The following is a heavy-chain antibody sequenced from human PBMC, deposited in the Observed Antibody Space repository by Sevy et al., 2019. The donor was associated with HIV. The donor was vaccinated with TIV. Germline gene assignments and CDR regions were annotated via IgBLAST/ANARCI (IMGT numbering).Heavy chain of an antibody. J-gene: IGHJ6*02. V-gene: IGHV3-30*18. D-gene: IGHD2-15*01. CDR2: ISYAGDNK. CDR3: AKAHADCSGGTCYTAHYYYDMDV. Sequence: GSLRLSCAASGFAFSDYAMHWVRQAPGKGLEWVAAISYAGDNKYFADSVKGRFTVSKDNSKNTLYLEMNSLRAEDTVVYYCAKAHADCSGGTCYTAHYYYDMDVWGRGATVTVSS. CDR1: GFAFSDYA.